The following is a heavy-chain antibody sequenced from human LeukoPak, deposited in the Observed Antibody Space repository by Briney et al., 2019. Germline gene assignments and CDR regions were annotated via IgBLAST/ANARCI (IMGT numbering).Heavy chain of an antibody. CDR2: IPYDGTNK. D-gene: IGHD3-16*01. CDR1: GFTFSSYG. J-gene: IGHJ4*02. V-gene: IGHV3-30*02. CDR3: ASGVRLGD. Sequence: GGSLRLSCAASGFTFSSYGMHWVRQAPGTGLEWVAFIPYDGTNKYYTDSVEGRFTISRDSSKNTLYLQMDSLRAEDTAVYYCASGVRLGDWGQGTLVTVSS.